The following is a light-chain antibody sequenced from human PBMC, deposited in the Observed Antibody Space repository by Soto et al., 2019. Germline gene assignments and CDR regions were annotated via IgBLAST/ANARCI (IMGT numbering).Light chain of an antibody. CDR1: QSVDSNF. Sequence: DIVLTQSPGTLSLSPGDRAVLSCRASQSVDSNFLAWYRQKPGQAPRLLIYGASSRATDIPDRFSGSGSGLVFSLTISRLEPEDFAVYCCQQYGGSPRTFGQGTKVEIK. J-gene: IGKJ1*01. CDR2: GAS. CDR3: QQYGGSPRT. V-gene: IGKV3-20*01.